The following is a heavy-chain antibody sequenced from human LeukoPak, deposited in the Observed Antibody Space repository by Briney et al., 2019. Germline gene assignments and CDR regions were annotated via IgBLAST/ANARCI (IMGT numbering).Heavy chain of an antibody. D-gene: IGHD6-13*01. CDR1: GFTFTSSA. V-gene: IGHV1-58*01. J-gene: IGHJ4*02. CDR3: AARLYSSSCCVDY. Sequence: SVKVSCKASGFTFTSSAVQWVRQARGQRLEWKGWIVVGSGNTNYAQKFQERVTITRDMSTSTAYMELSSLRSEDTAVYYCAARLYSSSCCVDYWGQGTLVTVSS. CDR2: IVVGSGNT.